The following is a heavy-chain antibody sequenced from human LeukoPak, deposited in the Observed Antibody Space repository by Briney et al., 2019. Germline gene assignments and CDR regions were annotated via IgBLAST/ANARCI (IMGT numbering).Heavy chain of an antibody. CDR3: ARGDDFSGDH. V-gene: IGHV3-7*04. CDR2: IHPEGNEK. CDR1: GLTFSNFW. J-gene: IGHJ4*02. D-gene: IGHD1-1*01. Sequence: GGSLRLSCAVSGLTFSNFWMSWVRQAPGRGLEWVANIHPEGNEKYHVESVKGRFTISRDNAKNLLFLQMNGLRVEDTAVYYCARGDDFSGDHWGQGTLVTVSS.